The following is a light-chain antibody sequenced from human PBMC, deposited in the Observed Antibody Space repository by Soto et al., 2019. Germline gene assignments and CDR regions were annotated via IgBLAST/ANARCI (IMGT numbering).Light chain of an antibody. CDR3: RLGLRTPWT. Sequence: DIEMTQSPLSLPVTPGEPASISCRSSQSLLESNGYNCLDWYLQRQRQSPQLLIYFGSYRASGVPDRFSGSGSRTDFTLKISRGEAEDVGGYYCRLGLRTPWTFGQGTKVEIK. CDR1: QSLLESNGYNC. CDR2: FGS. J-gene: IGKJ1*01. V-gene: IGKV2-28*01.